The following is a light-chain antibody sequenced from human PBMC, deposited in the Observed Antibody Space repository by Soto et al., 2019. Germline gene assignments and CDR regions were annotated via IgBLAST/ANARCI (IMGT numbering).Light chain of an antibody. CDR1: QGISSY. J-gene: IGKJ4*01. CDR3: QKYNSVPLT. V-gene: IGKV1-27*01. CDR2: SAS. Sequence: DIQLTQSPSSLSASVGDRVTITCRESQGISSYLNWYRQKPGKTPKFLIYSASILQSGVPSRFSGSGSRTEFSLTISSLQPEDVATYYCQKYNSVPLTFGGGTRWIS.